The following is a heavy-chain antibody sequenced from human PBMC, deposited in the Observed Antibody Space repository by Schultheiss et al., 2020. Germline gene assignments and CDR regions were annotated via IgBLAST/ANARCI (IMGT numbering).Heavy chain of an antibody. Sequence: ASVKVSCKASGYTFTSYAMHWVRQAPGQGLEWMGWINPNSGGTNYAQKFQGWVTMTRDTSISTAYMELSRLRSDDTAVYYCARGIVVVPAATAHYYYGMDVWGQGTTVTVSS. V-gene: IGHV1-2*04. CDR1: GYTFTSYA. J-gene: IGHJ6*02. D-gene: IGHD2-2*01. CDR2: INPNSGGT. CDR3: ARGIVVVPAATAHYYYGMDV.